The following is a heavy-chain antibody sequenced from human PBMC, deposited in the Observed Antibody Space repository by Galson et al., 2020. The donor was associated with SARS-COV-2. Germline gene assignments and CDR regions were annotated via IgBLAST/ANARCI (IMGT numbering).Heavy chain of an antibody. Sequence: GESLKLSCVGSGFNFNDYHMNWVRQAPGKGLEWVGYISGSGFTTYYADAVRGRFIISRDNAKNSLYLQIRSLRAEDTAIYYCASFMARGVIMDFWGRGTQVTVSS. V-gene: IGHV3-48*03. CDR3: ASFMARGVIMDF. CDR2: ISGSGFTT. D-gene: IGHD3-10*01. CDR1: GFNFNDYH. J-gene: IGHJ4*02.